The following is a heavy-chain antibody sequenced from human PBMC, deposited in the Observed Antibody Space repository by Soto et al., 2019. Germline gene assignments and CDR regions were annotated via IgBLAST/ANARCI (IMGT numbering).Heavy chain of an antibody. CDR1: GITFTDSY. D-gene: IGHD3-9*01. CDR3: ATDFRRFDM. J-gene: IGHJ4*02. CDR2: INSGSNYI. Sequence: PGGSLRLSCSASGITFTDSYMSWVRQSPGKGLEWISYINSGSNYIKYSDSVRGRFTISRDNAKKLLFLQMNDLRVEDTGIYFCATDFRRFDMWGQGTLVTVSS. V-gene: IGHV3-11*05.